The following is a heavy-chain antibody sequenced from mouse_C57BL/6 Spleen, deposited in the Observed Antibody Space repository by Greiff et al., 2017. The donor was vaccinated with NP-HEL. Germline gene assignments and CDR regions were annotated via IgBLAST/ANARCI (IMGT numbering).Heavy chain of an antibody. CDR3: ASPDYNCSSYGYFGG. V-gene: IGHV3-6*01. D-gene: IGHD1-1*01. CDR1: GYSITSGYY. J-gene: IGHJ1*03. Sequence: EVQLQESGPGLVKPSQSLSLTCSVTGYSITSGYYWNWIRQFPGNKLEWMGYISYDGSNNYNPSLKNRISITRDTSKNQFFLKLNSVTTEDTATYYCASPDYNCSSYGYFGGWGTGTTVTVSS. CDR2: ISYDGSN.